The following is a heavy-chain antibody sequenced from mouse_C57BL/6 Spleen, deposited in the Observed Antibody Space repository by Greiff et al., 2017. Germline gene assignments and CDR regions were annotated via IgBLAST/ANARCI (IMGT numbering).Heavy chain of an antibody. D-gene: IGHD1-1*01. J-gene: IGHJ3*01. CDR1: GYTFTSYW. CDR3: ASPHYYGSSAWFAY. Sequence: VQLQQPGAELVKPGASVKLSCKASGYTFTSYWMHWVKQRPGQGLEWIGMIHPNSGSTNYNEKFKSKATLTVDKSSRTAYMQLSSLTSEDSAVYYCASPHYYGSSAWFAYWGQGTLVTVSA. V-gene: IGHV1-64*01. CDR2: IHPNSGST.